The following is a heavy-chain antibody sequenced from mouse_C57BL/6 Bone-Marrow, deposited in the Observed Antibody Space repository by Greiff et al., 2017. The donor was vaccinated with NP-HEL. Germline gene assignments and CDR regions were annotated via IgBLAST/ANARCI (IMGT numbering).Heavy chain of an antibody. V-gene: IGHV5-17*01. J-gene: IGHJ2*01. CDR3: ARAEGCPYYFDY. CDR2: ISSGSSTT. CDR1: GFTFSDYG. Sequence: EVKVVESGGGLVKPGGSLKLSCAASGFTFSDYGMHWVRQAPEKGLEWVAYISSGSSTTYYAEKVKGRFTISRDNAKNTLFLQMSRLRAEDAAKYYCARAEGCPYYFDYWGQGTTLTVSA.